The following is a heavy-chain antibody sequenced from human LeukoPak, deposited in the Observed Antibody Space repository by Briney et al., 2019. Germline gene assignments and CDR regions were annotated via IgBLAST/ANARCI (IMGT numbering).Heavy chain of an antibody. CDR3: ARGLVSTSCYHY. V-gene: IGHV3-11*01. CDR2: ISSSGSTI. CDR1: GFTFSDYY. Sequence: GSXRLSCXASGFTFSDYYMSWIRQAPGKGLEWVSYISSSGSTIYYADSVKGRFTISRDNAKNSLYLQMNSLRAEDTAVYYCARGLVSTSCYHYWGQGTLVTVSS. J-gene: IGHJ4*02. D-gene: IGHD2-2*01.